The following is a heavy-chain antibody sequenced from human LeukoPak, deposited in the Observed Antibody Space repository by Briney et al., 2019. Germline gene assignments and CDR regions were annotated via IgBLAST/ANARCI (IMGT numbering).Heavy chain of an antibody. CDR2: IYYSGST. J-gene: IGHJ3*02. D-gene: IGHD4-17*01. Sequence: GSLRLSCAASGFTFSSYAMSWVRQAPGKGLEWIGSIYYSGSTYYNPSLKSRVTISVDTSKNQFSLKLSSVTAADTAVYYCARHIHGDYVEAFDIWGQGTMVTVSS. CDR3: ARHIHGDYVEAFDI. CDR1: GFTFSSYA. V-gene: IGHV4-39*01.